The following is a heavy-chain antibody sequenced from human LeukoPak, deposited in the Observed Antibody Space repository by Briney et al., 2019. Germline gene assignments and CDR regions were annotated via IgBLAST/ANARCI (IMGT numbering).Heavy chain of an antibody. CDR3: ASGAGMITFGGVFDY. CDR1: GFTFSSYW. J-gene: IGHJ4*02. V-gene: IGHV3-74*01. Sequence: PGGSLRLSCAASGFTFSSYWMHWVRQAPGKGLVWVSRINSDGSSTSYADSVKGRFTISRDNAKNTLYLQMNSLRAEDTAVYYCASGAGMITFGGVFDYWGQGTLVTVSS. CDR2: INSDGSST. D-gene: IGHD3-16*01.